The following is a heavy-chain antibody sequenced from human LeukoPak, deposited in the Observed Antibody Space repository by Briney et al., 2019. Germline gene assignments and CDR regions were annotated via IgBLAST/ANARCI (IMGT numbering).Heavy chain of an antibody. J-gene: IGHJ4*02. CDR3: ATHFYDSSGYSR. V-gene: IGHV3-23*01. D-gene: IGHD3-22*01. CDR1: GFTFSSYA. CDR2: MSGSDGST. Sequence: GGSLRLSCAAPGFTFSSYAMSWVRQAPGKGLEWVSAMSGSDGSTYYADAVKGGFTVYRDNSKNSLYLQIKSLIADDTGVYYCATHFYDSSGYSRWGQGVLVTVSS.